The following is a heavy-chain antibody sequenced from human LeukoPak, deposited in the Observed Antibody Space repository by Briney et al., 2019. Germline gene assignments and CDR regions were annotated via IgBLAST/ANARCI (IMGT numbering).Heavy chain of an antibody. Sequence: GGSLRLSCAASGFTFSDYYMSWIRQAPGKGLEWVSAISGSGGSTYYADSVKGRFTISRDNSKNTLYLQMNSLRAEDTAVYYCAKDAPELSLGFWGQGTLVTVSS. CDR2: ISGSGGST. D-gene: IGHD1-7*01. J-gene: IGHJ4*02. V-gene: IGHV3-23*01. CDR3: AKDAPELSLGF. CDR1: GFTFSDYY.